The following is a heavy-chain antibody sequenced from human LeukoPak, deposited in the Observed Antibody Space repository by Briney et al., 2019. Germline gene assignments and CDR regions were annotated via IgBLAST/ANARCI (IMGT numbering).Heavy chain of an antibody. J-gene: IGHJ3*02. CDR2: IYYSGST. CDR1: GYSISSSNW. V-gene: IGHV4-28*01. CDR3: GSSSWCRAYAFDI. Sequence: PSDTLSLTCAVSGYSISSSNWWGWIRQPPGKGLEWIGYIYYSGSTYYNPSLNSRVTMSVDTSKNQFSLKLSSVTAVDTAVYYCGSSSWCRAYAFDIWGQGTMVTVSS. D-gene: IGHD6-13*01.